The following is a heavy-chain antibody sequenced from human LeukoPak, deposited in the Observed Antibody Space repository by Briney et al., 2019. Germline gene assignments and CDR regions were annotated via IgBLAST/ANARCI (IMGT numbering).Heavy chain of an antibody. CDR2: IGTTGDT. V-gene: IGHV3-13*01. J-gene: IGHJ4*02. CDR3: TRGKYYYDSSGYYDY. D-gene: IGHD3-22*01. CDR1: GFTFSSYD. Sequence: QTGGSLRLSCAASGFTFSSYDMHRVRQATGKGLEWVSAIGTTGDTYYPGSVKGRFTISRENAKNSLYLQMNSLRAGDTAVYYCTRGKYYYDSSGYYDYWGQGTLVTVSS.